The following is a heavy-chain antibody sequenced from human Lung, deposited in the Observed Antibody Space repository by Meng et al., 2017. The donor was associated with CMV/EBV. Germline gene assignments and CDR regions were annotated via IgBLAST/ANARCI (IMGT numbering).Heavy chain of an antibody. CDR1: GGSISSSSYY. CDR3: AKQNIAARSEY. CDR2: IYYSGST. D-gene: IGHD6-6*01. Sequence: SXTLSLXCTVSGGSISSSSYYWGWIRQPPGKGLEWIGSIYYSGSTYYNPSLKSRVTISVDTSKNQFALKLSSVTAADTAVYYCAKQNIAARSEYWVQGNLVNGAS. V-gene: IGHV4-39*01. J-gene: IGHJ4*02.